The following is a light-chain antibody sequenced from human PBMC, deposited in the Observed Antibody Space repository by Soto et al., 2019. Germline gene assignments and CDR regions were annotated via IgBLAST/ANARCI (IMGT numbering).Light chain of an antibody. J-gene: IGKJ1*01. V-gene: IGKV1-39*01. CDR3: QQSYSTTWT. CDR1: QGISTH. Sequence: DIQMTQSPSSLSASVGDRVTITCRASQGISTHLNWYQQKPGKAPKLLIYAASSLQSGVPSRFSGSGSETDFTLTISSLQPEDFATYSCQQSYSTTWTFGQGTKVDI. CDR2: AAS.